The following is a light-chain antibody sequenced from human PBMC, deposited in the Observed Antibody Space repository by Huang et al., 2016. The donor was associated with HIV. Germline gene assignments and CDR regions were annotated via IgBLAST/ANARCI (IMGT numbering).Light chain of an antibody. CDR3: QQYALSPWT. V-gene: IGKV3-20*01. CDR2: AAS. CDR1: QTVSNDY. Sequence: EIVLTQSPGTLSLSPGQRLTLSCRASQTVSNDYLAWYHKKPGQSPRLPIYAASTRAAGIPDRFRGSGSATDFILTVSRLEPEDSAVYYCQQYALSPWTFGHGTKVEI. J-gene: IGKJ1*01.